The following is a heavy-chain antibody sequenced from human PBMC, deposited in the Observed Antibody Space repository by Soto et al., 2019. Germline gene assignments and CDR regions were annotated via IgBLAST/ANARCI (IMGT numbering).Heavy chain of an antibody. D-gene: IGHD3-10*01. CDR1: GYTFTTYA. CDR2: INAGNGNP. Sequence: GASVKVSCKASGYTFTTYAMHWVRQAPGQTLEWMGWINAGNGNPKYSQKFQGRVTITRDTSASTAYMELSSLSSEDTAVYYCARVLLGSGTYYNTFDYWGQGTLVTV. J-gene: IGHJ4*02. V-gene: IGHV1-3*01. CDR3: ARVLLGSGTYYNTFDY.